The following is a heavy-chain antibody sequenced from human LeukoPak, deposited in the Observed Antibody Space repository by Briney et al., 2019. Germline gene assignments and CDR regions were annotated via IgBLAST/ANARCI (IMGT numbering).Heavy chain of an antibody. Sequence: ASVKVSCKASGYSFTGNYMHWVRQAPGQGLERMGWINPNSGGTNYAQKFQGRVTMTRDTSISTAYMELSRLRSDDTAVYYCARVRDDFWSGYPDYWGQGTLVTVSS. V-gene: IGHV1-2*02. CDR2: INPNSGGT. D-gene: IGHD3-3*01. J-gene: IGHJ4*02. CDR1: GYSFTGNY. CDR3: ARVRDDFWSGYPDY.